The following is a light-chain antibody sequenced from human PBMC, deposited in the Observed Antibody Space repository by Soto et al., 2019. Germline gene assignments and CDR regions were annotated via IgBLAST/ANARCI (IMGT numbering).Light chain of an antibody. CDR2: DVT. CDR1: SSDVGGYNY. V-gene: IGLV2-14*01. CDR3: SSYTTSSTDV. Sequence: QSALTQPASVSGSPGQSITLSCTGTSSDVGGYNYVSWYQQHPGKAPKLMIYDVTNRPSGVSNRLSGSKSCNTASLTISGLQAEDEADYYCSSYTTSSTDVVGTGTKLTVL. J-gene: IGLJ1*01.